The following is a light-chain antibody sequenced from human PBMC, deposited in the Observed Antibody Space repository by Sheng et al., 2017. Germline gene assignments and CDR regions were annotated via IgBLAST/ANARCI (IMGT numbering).Light chain of an antibody. CDR3: QQYHNWPPGAT. CDR2: GAS. V-gene: IGKV3-15*01. J-gene: IGKJ4*01. Sequence: EVVMTQSPATLSVSPGESATLSCRASQSVARDFAWYQQKPGQAPXLLIYGASTRAADIPAXFSGSGSETEFTLTINSLRSEDIAVYYCQQYHNWPPGATFGGGPKVEIK. CDR1: QSVARD.